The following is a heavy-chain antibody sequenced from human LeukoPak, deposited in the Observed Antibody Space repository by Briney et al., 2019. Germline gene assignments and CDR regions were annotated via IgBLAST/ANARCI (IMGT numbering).Heavy chain of an antibody. J-gene: IGHJ4*02. CDR2: IYYSGST. D-gene: IGHD3-9*01. Sequence: PSQTLSLTCTVSGGSISSGGYYWSWIRQHPGKGLEWIGYIYYSGSTYYNPSLKSRVTISVDTSKNQFSLKLSSVTAADTAVYYGARARYYDILTVDYWGQGTLVTVSS. V-gene: IGHV4-31*03. CDR3: ARARYYDILTVDY. CDR1: GGSISSGGYY.